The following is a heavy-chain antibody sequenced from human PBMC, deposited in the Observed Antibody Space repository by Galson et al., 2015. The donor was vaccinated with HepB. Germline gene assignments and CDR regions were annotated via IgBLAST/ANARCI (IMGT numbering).Heavy chain of an antibody. J-gene: IGHJ4*02. D-gene: IGHD3-22*01. CDR3: VRIRISSGYYFLDY. CDR2: ISGSSSGI. CDR1: GFTFSSYS. Sequence: SLRLSCAASGFTFSSYSMSWVRQAPGKGLEWVSYISGSSSGIYYADSVKGRFTISRDNAKNSLYLQMNSLRAEDTAVYYCVRIRISSGYYFLDYWGQGTLVTVSS. V-gene: IGHV3-48*01.